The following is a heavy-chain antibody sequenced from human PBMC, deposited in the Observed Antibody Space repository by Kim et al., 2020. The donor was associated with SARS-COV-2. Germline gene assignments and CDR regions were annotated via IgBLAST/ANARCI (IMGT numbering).Heavy chain of an antibody. CDR3: AKNSRGYSYFDY. Sequence: GGSLRLSCAASGFTFSSYAMSWVRQAPGKGLEWVSAISGSGGSTYYADSVKGRFTISRDKSKNTLYLQMNSLRAEDTAVYYCAKNSRGYSYFDYWGQGALGTVSS. V-gene: IGHV3-23*01. CDR2: ISGSGGST. CDR1: GFTFSSYA. J-gene: IGHJ4*02. D-gene: IGHD5-18*01.